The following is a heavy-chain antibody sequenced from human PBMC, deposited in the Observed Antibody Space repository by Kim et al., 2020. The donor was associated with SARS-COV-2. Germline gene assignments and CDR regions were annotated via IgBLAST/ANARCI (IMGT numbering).Heavy chain of an antibody. CDR2: ISAYNGNT. CDR3: ARVPISSPLLTAFDY. Sequence: ASVKVSCKASGYTFTSYGISWVRQAPGQGLEWMGWISAYNGNTNYAQKLQGRVTMTTDTSTSTAYMELRSLRSDDTAVYYCARVPISSPLLTAFDYWGQGTLVTVSS. J-gene: IGHJ4*02. D-gene: IGHD3-3*01. V-gene: IGHV1-18*01. CDR1: GYTFTSYG.